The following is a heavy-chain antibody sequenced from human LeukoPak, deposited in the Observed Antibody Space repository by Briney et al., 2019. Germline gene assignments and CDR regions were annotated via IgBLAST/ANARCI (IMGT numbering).Heavy chain of an antibody. CDR3: ARSPPYSSSYFDY. Sequence: PSETLSLTCTVSGGSISSGGYYWSWIRQHPGKGLEWIGYIYYSGSTYYNPSLKSRVTISVDTSKNQFSLKLSSVTAADTAVYYCARSPPYSSSYFDYWGQGTLVTVSS. CDR2: IYYSGST. V-gene: IGHV4-31*03. D-gene: IGHD6-6*01. CDR1: GGSISSGGYY. J-gene: IGHJ4*02.